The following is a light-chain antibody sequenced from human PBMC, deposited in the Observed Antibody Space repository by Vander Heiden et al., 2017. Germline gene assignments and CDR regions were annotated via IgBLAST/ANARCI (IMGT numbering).Light chain of an antibody. J-gene: IGKJ4*01. CDR1: QSIRSS. CDR3: QQSSSLPIT. Sequence: EIVLTKSPDFQSVTPKEKVTITCRASQSIRSSLHWYQQKPDQSPKLLIKYASQSCSGVPSRFSGSGSGTDFTLTINSLEAEDAATYYCQQSSSLPITFGGGTKVEIK. CDR2: YAS. V-gene: IGKV6-21*01.